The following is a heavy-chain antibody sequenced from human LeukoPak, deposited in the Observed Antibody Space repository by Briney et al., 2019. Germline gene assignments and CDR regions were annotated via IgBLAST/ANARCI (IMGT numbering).Heavy chain of an antibody. D-gene: IGHD3/OR15-3a*01. CDR2: ISSSGSTI. CDR1: GFTFSSYE. J-gene: IGHJ4*02. V-gene: IGHV3-48*03. Sequence: GGSLRLSCAASGFTFSSYEMNWVRQAPGKGLEWVSYISSSGSTIYYADSVKGRFTISRDNAKNSLYLQVNSLRAEDTAVYYCARVRTWYYFDYWGQGTLVTVSS. CDR3: ARVRTWYYFDY.